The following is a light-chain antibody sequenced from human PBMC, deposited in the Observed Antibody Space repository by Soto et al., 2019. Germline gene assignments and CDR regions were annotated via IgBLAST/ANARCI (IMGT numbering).Light chain of an antibody. CDR2: WAS. J-gene: IGKJ1*01. CDR3: QHYYSIPWT. Sequence: DIVMTQSPDSLAVSLGERATINCKYSQSVFSNSNNKNCIAWYQQKSGQPPKLLIYWASSRESGVPDRFSGCGSGTDFTLTISSLQSEDAATYYCQHYYSIPWTFGQGTRVEIK. V-gene: IGKV4-1*01. CDR1: QSVFSNSNNKNC.